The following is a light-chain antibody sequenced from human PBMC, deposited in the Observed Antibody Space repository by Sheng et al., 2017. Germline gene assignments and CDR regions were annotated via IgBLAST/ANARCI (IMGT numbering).Light chain of an antibody. Sequence: EIVMTQSPATLSVSPGERATLSCRASQSVSSNLAWYQQKPGQAPSLLIYAASTRATGIPARFSGSGSGTEFTLTISSLQSEDFAVYYCQQYSNWPPLTFGGGTKVEIK. J-gene: IGKJ4*01. CDR2: AAS. CDR1: QSVSSN. CDR3: QQYSNWPPLT. V-gene: IGKV3-15*01.